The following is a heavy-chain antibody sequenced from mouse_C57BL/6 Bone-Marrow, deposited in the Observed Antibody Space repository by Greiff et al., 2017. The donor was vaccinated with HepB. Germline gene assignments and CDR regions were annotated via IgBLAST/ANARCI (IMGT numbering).Heavy chain of an antibody. Sequence: DVMLVESGGGLVKPGGSLKLSCAASGFTFSSYTMSWVRQTPEKRLGWVATISGGGGNTYYPDSVKGRFTISRDNAKNTLYLQMSSLRSEDTALYYCARHPRGWYFDVWGTGTTVTVSS. CDR1: GFTFSSYT. V-gene: IGHV5-9*01. CDR2: ISGGGGNT. CDR3: ARHPRGWYFDV. J-gene: IGHJ1*03.